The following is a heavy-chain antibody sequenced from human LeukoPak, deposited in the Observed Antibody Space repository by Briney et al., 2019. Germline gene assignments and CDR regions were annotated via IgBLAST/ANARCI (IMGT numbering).Heavy chain of an antibody. CDR1: GFTFDDYA. J-gene: IGHJ5*02. Sequence: GRSLRLSCAASGFTFDDYAMHWVRQAPGKGLEWVSGISWNSGSIGYADSVKGRFTISRDNAKNSLYLQMNSLRAEDTALYYCARGHCSSTSCLRIDPWGQGTLVTVSS. V-gene: IGHV3-9*01. D-gene: IGHD2-2*01. CDR2: ISWNSGSI. CDR3: ARGHCSSTSCLRIDP.